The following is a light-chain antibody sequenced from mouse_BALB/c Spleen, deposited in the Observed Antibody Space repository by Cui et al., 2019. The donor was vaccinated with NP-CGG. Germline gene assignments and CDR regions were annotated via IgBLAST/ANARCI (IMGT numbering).Light chain of an antibody. V-gene: IGLV1*01. J-gene: IGLJ1*01. Sequence: QALVTLESAITTSPGETVTLTCRSSTGAVTTNNFANWVQEKPDHLFTGLIGGTNNRAPGVPARFSGSLIGDKAALTITGAQTEDEAIYFCALWYSNHWVFGGGTKLTVL. CDR3: ALWYSNHWV. CDR1: TGAVTTNNF. CDR2: GTN.